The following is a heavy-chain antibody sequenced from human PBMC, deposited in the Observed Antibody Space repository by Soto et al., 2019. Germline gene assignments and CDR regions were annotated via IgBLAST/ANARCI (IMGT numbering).Heavy chain of an antibody. Sequence: SENLSLTCAPAGSSISSSNWSSWVSQPPGKGLEWIGEIYHSGSTNYNPSLKSRVTISVDKSKNQFSLKLSSVTAADTAVYYCARDLVVVVAATAPLGMDVWGQGTTVT. D-gene: IGHD2-15*01. J-gene: IGHJ6*02. CDR2: IYHSGST. CDR3: ARDLVVVVAATAPLGMDV. V-gene: IGHV4-4*02. CDR1: GSSISSSNW.